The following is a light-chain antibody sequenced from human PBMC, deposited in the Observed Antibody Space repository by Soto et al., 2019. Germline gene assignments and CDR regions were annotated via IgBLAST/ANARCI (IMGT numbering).Light chain of an antibody. Sequence: ENVLTQSPGTLSLSPGESATLSCRASQIVYNGYLAWYQQKPGQPPRLLIFGASTRASGVPDRFSGSESGTDFTLTINRLQPEDFAVYCCQQYVSSPRTFGQGTRVEIK. CDR3: QQYVSSPRT. CDR2: GAS. V-gene: IGKV3-20*01. J-gene: IGKJ1*01. CDR1: QIVYNGY.